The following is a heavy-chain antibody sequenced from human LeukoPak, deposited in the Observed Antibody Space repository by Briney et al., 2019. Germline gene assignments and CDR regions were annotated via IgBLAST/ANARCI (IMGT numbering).Heavy chain of an antibody. D-gene: IGHD5-18*01. CDR1: GFTFSSYW. CDR3: ASGYSYGYK. J-gene: IGHJ4*02. CDR2: IKQDGSEK. Sequence: GGSLRLSCAASGFTFSSYWMSWVHQAPGKGLEWVANIKQDGSEKYYVDSVKGRFTISRDNAKNSLYLQMNSLRAGDTAVYYCASGYSYGYKWGQGTLVTVSS. V-gene: IGHV3-7*01.